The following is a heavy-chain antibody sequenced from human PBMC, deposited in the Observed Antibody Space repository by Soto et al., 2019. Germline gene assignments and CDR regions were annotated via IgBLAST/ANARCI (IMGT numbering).Heavy chain of an antibody. CDR3: ARSSVLEWLHGFDY. V-gene: IGHV3-11*01. CDR2: ISSSGSTI. CDR1: GFTFSDYY. J-gene: IGHJ4*02. D-gene: IGHD3-3*01. Sequence: GGTLRLSCAASGFTFSDYYMSWIRQAPGKGLEWVSYISSSGSTIYYADSVKGRFTISRDNAKNSLYLQMNSLRAEDTAVYYCARSSVLEWLHGFDYWGQGTLVTAPQ.